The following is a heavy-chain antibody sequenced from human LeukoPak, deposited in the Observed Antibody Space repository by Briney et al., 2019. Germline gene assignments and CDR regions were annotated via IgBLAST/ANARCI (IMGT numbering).Heavy chain of an antibody. CDR1: GFTFSRYA. CDR2: VSGSGGST. D-gene: IGHD3-22*01. J-gene: IGHJ4*02. CDR3: VPGRPTYYYDSSRPFDY. V-gene: IGHV3-23*01. Sequence: GGSLRLSWAASGFTFSRYAMSWVRQAPGKGLEWVSAVSGSGGSTYYADSVKGRFTISRDNSKNTLYLQMNSLRAEDTAVFPSVPGRPTYYYDSSRPFDYWGQGTLVTVSS.